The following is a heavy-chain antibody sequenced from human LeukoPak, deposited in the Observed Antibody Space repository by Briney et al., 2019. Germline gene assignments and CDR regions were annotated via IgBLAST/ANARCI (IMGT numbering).Heavy chain of an antibody. J-gene: IGHJ4*02. CDR2: IQQDGNEK. D-gene: IGHD3-10*01. Sequence: GGSLRLSCAASGFTFSTYWMSWVRQAPGKGLEWVANIQQDGNEKYYVDSVKGRFTISRDNAKNSLYLQMNSLRVEDTAVYYCARALGPIEHWGRGTLVTVSS. CDR1: GFTFSTYW. V-gene: IGHV3-7*01. CDR3: ARALGPIEH.